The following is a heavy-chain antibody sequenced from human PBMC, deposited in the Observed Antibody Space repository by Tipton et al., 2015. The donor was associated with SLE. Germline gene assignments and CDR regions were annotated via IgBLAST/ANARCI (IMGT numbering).Heavy chain of an antibody. V-gene: IGHV4-34*01. J-gene: IGHJ5*02. Sequence: KPSETLSLTCAVYGGSFSGYYWSWIRQPPGKGLEWIGEINHSGSTKYNPSLKSRVTISVDTSKNQFSLKLSSVTAADAAVYYCATAGITGTPGWFDPWGQGTLVTVSS. CDR1: GGSFSGYY. CDR2: INHSGST. D-gene: IGHD1-20*01. CDR3: ATAGITGTPGWFDP.